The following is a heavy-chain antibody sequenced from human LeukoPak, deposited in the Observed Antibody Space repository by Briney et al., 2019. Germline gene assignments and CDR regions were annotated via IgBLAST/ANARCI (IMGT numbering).Heavy chain of an antibody. CDR3: ARAGYCSSTSCYGGYYMDV. CDR2: ISAYNGNT. D-gene: IGHD2-2*01. V-gene: IGHV1-18*01. Sequence: ASVKVSCKASGYTFTSYGISWVRQAPGQGLEWMGWISAYNGNTNYAQKLQGRVTMITDTSTSTAYMELRSLRSDDTAVYYCARAGYCSSTSCYGGYYMDVWGKGTTVTVSS. J-gene: IGHJ6*03. CDR1: GYTFTSYG.